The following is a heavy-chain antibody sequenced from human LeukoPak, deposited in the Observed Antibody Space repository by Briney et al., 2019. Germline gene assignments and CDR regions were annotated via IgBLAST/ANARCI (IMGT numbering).Heavy chain of an antibody. D-gene: IGHD6-13*01. J-gene: IGHJ4*02. CDR2: INHSGST. CDR1: GGSISSSSYY. Sequence: SETLSLTCTVSGGSISSSSYYWGWIRQPPGKGLEWIGEINHSGSTNYNPSLKSRVTISVDTSKNQFSLKLSSVTAADTAVYHCWGIAAAGTPDYWGQGTLVTVSS. V-gene: IGHV4-39*07. CDR3: WGIAAAGTPDY.